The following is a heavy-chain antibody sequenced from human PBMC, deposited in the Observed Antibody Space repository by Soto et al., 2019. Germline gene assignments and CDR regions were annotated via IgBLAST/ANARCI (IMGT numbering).Heavy chain of an antibody. CDR2: IRSKAYGGTT. CDR3: TRFIAATLGAFDI. Sequence: PGGSLRLSCTASGFTFGDYAMSWFRQAPGKGLEWVGFIRSKAYGGTTEYAASVKGRFTISRDDSKSIAYLQMNSLKTEDTAVYYCTRFIAATLGAFDIWGQGTMVTVSS. V-gene: IGHV3-49*03. D-gene: IGHD2-15*01. J-gene: IGHJ3*02. CDR1: GFTFGDYA.